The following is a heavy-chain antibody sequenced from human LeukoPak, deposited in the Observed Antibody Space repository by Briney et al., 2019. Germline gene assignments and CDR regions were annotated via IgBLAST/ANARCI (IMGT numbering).Heavy chain of an antibody. CDR3: ARNTTVTDWYFDL. Sequence: PSETLSLTCIVSGGAISCSSHYWGWIRQPPGKGLEWIGSIYHSGSNVYNPSLKSRVAISVDTSRNQFSLKLNSVTASDTAVYYCARNTTVTDWYFDLWGRGTLATVSS. CDR2: IYHSGSN. CDR1: GGAISCSSHY. J-gene: IGHJ2*01. V-gene: IGHV4-39*01. D-gene: IGHD4-17*01.